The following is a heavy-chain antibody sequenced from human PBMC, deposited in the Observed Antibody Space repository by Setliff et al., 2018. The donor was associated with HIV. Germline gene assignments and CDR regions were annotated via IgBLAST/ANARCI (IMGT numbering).Heavy chain of an antibody. CDR1: GGSISSYY. CDR3: AREGLAVAGLNWFDP. CDR2: IYYSGST. J-gene: IGHJ5*02. D-gene: IGHD6-19*01. Sequence: SETLSLTCTVSGGSISSYYWTWIRQPPGKGLEWIGYIYYSGSTNYNPSLKSRVPISVDTSKNQFSLKLSSVTAADTAVYYCAREGLAVAGLNWFDPWGQGTLVTVPQ. V-gene: IGHV4-59*01.